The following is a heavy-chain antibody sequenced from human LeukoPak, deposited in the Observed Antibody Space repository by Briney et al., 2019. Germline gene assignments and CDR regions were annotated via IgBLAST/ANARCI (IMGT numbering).Heavy chain of an antibody. CDR3: AKVPGGLVNLFDY. CDR2: ISGDGGSP. CDR1: GFTSEVYA. Sequence: GGPLSLSCAASGFTSEVYAMHCVRQGPGKGLEGVSLISGDGGSPYYADSVKGRFNISRDNSKNSLYLQMNSLRTEDTALYYCAKVPGGLVNLFDYWGQGTLVTVSS. J-gene: IGHJ4*02. V-gene: IGHV3-43*02. D-gene: IGHD3/OR15-3a*01.